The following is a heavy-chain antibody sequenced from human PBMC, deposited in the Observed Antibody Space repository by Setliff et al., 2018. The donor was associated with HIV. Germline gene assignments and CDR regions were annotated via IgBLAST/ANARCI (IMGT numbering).Heavy chain of an antibody. V-gene: IGHV4-4*02. J-gene: IGHJ5*02. CDR2: IFHTGST. Sequence: SETLSLTCAVSGASISSGNWWSWVRQSPGKGLEWIGEIFHTGSTNYNPSLKSRVTISVDTSKNHFSLNVSSLTAADTALYFCAREAPSEPTRYYNFWSGYPDWFDPWGPGTLVTVSS. CDR1: GASISSGNW. CDR3: AREAPSEPTRYYNFWSGYPDWFDP. D-gene: IGHD3-3*01.